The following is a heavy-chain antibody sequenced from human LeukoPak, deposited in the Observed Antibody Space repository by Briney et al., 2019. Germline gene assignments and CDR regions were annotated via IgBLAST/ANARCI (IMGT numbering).Heavy chain of an antibody. CDR2: IGTSSNNI. V-gene: IGHV3-21*01. Sequence: GGSLTLSCAASGLTFSRYNMNWVRQAPGKRLEWVSSIGTSSNNIYYTDSVKGRFTISRDNAKNSLYLQVDSLRVEDTAVYFCASGTVGNYALDYWGQGTLVTVSS. CDR3: ASGTVGNYALDY. D-gene: IGHD1-7*01. CDR1: GLTFSRYN. J-gene: IGHJ4*02.